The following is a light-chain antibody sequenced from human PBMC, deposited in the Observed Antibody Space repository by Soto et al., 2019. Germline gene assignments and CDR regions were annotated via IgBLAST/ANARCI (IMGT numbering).Light chain of an antibody. CDR1: SSNIGSNT. CDR3: AAWDDRLNGYV. CDR2: GND. Sequence: QLVLTQPPSASGTLGQRATISCSGSSSNIGSNTVNWYQQLPGTAPKLLIYGNDQRPSGVPDRFSGSKSGTSASLAISGLQSEDEADYYCAAWDDRLNGYVFGTGTKLTVL. J-gene: IGLJ1*01. V-gene: IGLV1-44*01.